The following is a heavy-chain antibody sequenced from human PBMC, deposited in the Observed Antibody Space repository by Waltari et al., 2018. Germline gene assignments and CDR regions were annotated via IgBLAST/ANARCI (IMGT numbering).Heavy chain of an antibody. CDR2: IYYSGGT. V-gene: IGHV4-39*07. CDR3: ARIEYYYDSSGYWIDY. CDR1: GGSISRTSYY. Sequence: QLQLQESGPGLVKPSETLSLTCHVSGGSISRTSYYWGWIRQPPGKGLEWIGSIYYSGGTYYNPSLKSRVTISVDTSKNQFSLKLSSVTAADTAVYYCARIEYYYDSSGYWIDYWGQGTLVTVSS. D-gene: IGHD3-22*01. J-gene: IGHJ4*02.